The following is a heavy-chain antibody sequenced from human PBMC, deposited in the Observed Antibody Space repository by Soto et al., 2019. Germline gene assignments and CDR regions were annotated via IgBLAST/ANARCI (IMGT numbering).Heavy chain of an antibody. CDR3: ARDRGAYGMDV. CDR2: ISAYNGNT. CDR1: GYTFTSYG. J-gene: IGHJ6*02. Sequence: QVQLVQSGAEVKKPGASVKVSCKASGYTFTSYGISWVRQAPGQGLEWMGWISAYNGNTNYAQKLQGTVTMTKDTSTSTAYMGLRSLRSDDTAVYYCARDRGAYGMDVWGQGPTVTVSS. V-gene: IGHV1-18*01.